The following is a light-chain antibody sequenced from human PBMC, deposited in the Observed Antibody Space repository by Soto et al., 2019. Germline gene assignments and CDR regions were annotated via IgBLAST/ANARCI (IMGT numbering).Light chain of an antibody. CDR2: GGS. Sequence: DIVLTQSPGTLSLSPGERAPLSCRASQSVSSNHLAWYQQKPGQAPRLLIYGGSSRATGIPVRFSGSGSETDFTLTITRLEPEDFAVYYCQQYGSSPRTFGRGTKVEI. V-gene: IGKV3-20*01. J-gene: IGKJ4*02. CDR3: QQYGSSPRT. CDR1: QSVSSNH.